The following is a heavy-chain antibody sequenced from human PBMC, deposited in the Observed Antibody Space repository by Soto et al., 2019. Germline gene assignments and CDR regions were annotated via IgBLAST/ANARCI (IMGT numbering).Heavy chain of an antibody. J-gene: IGHJ6*02. D-gene: IGHD2-15*01. V-gene: IGHV1-69*13. CDR2: IIPIFGTA. Sequence: SVKVSCKASGCTFSSYAISWVRQAPGQGLEWMGGIIPIFGTANYAQKFQGRVTITADESTSTAYMELSSLRSEDTAVYYCARDCSGGSCYSDYYYYGMDVWGQGTTVTVSS. CDR1: GCTFSSYA. CDR3: ARDCSGGSCYSDYYYYGMDV.